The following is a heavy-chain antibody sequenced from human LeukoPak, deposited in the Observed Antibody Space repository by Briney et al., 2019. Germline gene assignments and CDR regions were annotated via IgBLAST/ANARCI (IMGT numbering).Heavy chain of an antibody. V-gene: IGHV3-21*01. CDR2: ITISSSYI. CDR1: GFTFSSYS. CDR3: ACSSFDS. J-gene: IGHJ4*02. Sequence: PGGSLRLSCAASGFTFSSYSMNWVRQAPGKGLEWVSSITISSSYIYYADSVNGRFTISRANAKNSLHLQMTRLRAEDTAVYYCACSSFDSWGQGTLVTVSS. D-gene: IGHD2/OR15-2a*01.